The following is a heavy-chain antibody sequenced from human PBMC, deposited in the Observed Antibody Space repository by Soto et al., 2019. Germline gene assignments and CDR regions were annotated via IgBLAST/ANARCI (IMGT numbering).Heavy chain of an antibody. J-gene: IGHJ6*02. CDR3: ARCNVARYFDWLTEYGMDV. D-gene: IGHD3-9*01. CDR2: INHSGST. Sequence: SETLSLTCTVSGGSISSGGYYWSWIRQPPGKGLEWIGEINHSGSTNYNPSLKSRVTISVDTSKNQFSLKLSSVTAADTAVYYCARCNVARYFDWLTEYGMDVWGQGTTVTVSS. CDR1: GGSISSGGYY. V-gene: IGHV4-39*07.